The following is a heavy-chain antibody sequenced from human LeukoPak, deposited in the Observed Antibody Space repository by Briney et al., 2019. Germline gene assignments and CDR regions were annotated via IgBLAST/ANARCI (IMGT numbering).Heavy chain of an antibody. D-gene: IGHD5-18*01. CDR2: IYPGDSGT. CDR3: ARGADTAMLPPFDY. CDR1: GYRLTSNW. J-gene: IGHJ4*02. V-gene: IGHV5-51*01. Sequence: GESLKISCKISGYRLTSNWIGWVRQVPGKGLEWMGLIYPGDSGTRYSPSFQGQVTFSVDTSINTAYLQWNGLRTSDTAIYYCARGADTAMLPPFDYWGQGTLVIVSS.